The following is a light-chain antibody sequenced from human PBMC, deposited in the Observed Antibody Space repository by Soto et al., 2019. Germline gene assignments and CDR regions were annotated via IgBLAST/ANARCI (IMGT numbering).Light chain of an antibody. V-gene: IGKV3-15*01. Sequence: QSPGTLSVSPGERVTLSCRPSQSVGRNLAWYQQKPGQAPRLLIYTTSTRAPGIPARFSGSGSGTESTLTISSLQSEDVAVYYCQQYNNWPDSFGGGTKVEI. CDR1: QSVGRN. CDR2: TTS. J-gene: IGKJ4*01. CDR3: QQYNNWPDS.